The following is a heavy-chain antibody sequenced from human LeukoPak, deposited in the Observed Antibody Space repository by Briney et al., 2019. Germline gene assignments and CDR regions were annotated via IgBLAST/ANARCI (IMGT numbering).Heavy chain of an antibody. CDR1: GVTFSSYS. D-gene: IGHD1-20*01. J-gene: IGHJ4*02. Sequence: GGSLRLSCAASGVTFSSYSMNWVRQAPGKGLEWVSSISSSSSYIYYADSVRGRFTISRDNAKSSVYLQMNSLRAEDTAVYYCARGGFNWNDPIDYWGQGTLVTVSS. CDR2: ISSSSSYI. CDR3: ARGGFNWNDPIDY. V-gene: IGHV3-21*01.